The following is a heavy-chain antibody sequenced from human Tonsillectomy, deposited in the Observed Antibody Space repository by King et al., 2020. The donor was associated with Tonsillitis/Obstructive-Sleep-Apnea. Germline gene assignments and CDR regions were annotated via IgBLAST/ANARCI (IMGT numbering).Heavy chain of an antibody. CDR1: GFTFSSYA. D-gene: IGHD2-2*02. CDR3: VKADCSSTTCYTFDY. J-gene: IGHJ4*02. CDR2: ISSNGGST. V-gene: IGHV3-64D*06. Sequence: VQLVESGGGLVQPGGSLRLSCSASGFTFSSYAMHWVRQAPGKGLEYVSGISSNGGSTYYADSVKGRFTISRDNSKNTLCLQMSSLRAEDTAVYYCVKADCSSTTCYTFDYWGQGTLVTVSS.